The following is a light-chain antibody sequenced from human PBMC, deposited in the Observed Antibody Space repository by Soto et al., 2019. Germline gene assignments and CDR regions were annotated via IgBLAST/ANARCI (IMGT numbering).Light chain of an antibody. Sequence: QSVLTQPASVSGSPGQSITISCAGTMRDIGAYNLVSWYQQHPGKAPQLIIYEVRNRPSGISFRFSGSKSGNTASLTISGLQAEDAADYYCSSFTSNSTLIFGGGTKLTVL. V-gene: IGLV2-14*03. CDR2: EVR. CDR1: MRDIGAYNL. CDR3: SSFTSNSTLI. J-gene: IGLJ2*01.